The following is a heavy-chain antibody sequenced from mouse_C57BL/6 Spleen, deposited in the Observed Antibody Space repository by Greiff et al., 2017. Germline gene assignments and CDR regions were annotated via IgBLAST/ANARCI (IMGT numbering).Heavy chain of an antibody. CDR3: ARGPTPSYSNYLDY. CDR1: GYAFTNYL. CDR2: INPGSGGT. Sequence: QVQLQQSGAELVRPGTSVKVSCKASGYAFTNYLIEWVKQRPGQGLEWIGVINPGSGGTNYNEKFKGKATLTADKSSSTASMQLSSLTSEDSAVYFCARGPTPSYSNYLDYWGQGTTLTVSS. V-gene: IGHV1-54*01. J-gene: IGHJ2*01. D-gene: IGHD2-5*01.